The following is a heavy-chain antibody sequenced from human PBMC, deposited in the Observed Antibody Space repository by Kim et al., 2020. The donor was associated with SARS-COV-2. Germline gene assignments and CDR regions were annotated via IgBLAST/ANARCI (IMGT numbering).Heavy chain of an antibody. J-gene: IGHJ4*02. D-gene: IGHD3-10*01. V-gene: IGHV3-33*01. CDR3: ARALWFGNYFDY. CDR2: IWYDGSNK. CDR1: GFTFSSYG. Sequence: GGSLRLSCAASGFTFSSYGMHWVRQAPGKGLEWVAVIWYDGSNKYYADSVKGRFTISRDNSKNTLYLQMNSLRAEDTAVYYCARALWFGNYFDYWGQGTLVTVSS.